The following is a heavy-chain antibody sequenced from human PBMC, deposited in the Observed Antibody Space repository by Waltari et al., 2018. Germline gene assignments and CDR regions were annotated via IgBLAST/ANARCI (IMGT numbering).Heavy chain of an antibody. CDR1: GFTFNNYG. V-gene: IGHV3-30*02. J-gene: IGHJ3*02. Sequence: QVQLVESGGGVVQPGGSLRLSCAASGFTFNNYGFNWVRQAPGKGLEWGAFRREEGSNRNDADYGKGRLTISTDNSKNTLYLQRNRRRTEDTAMYYGAKNIQGRGSYGGGACDIWGQGTMVTVSS. CDR3: AKNIQGRGSYGGGACDI. D-gene: IGHD1-26*01. CDR2: RREEGSNR.